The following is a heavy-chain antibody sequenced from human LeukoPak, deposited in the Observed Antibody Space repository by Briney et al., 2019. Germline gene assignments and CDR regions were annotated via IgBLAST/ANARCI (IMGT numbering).Heavy chain of an antibody. V-gene: IGHV4-59*11. Sequence: SETLSLTCTVSGGSISSHYWSWIRQPPGKGLEWTGYIYYSGSTNYNPSLKSRVTISVDTSKNQFSLKLSSVTAADTAVYYCARSGGYSYGFGGYSGYEEAAWFDPWGQGTLVTVSS. CDR3: ARSGGYSYGFGGYSGYEEAAWFDP. CDR2: IYYSGST. CDR1: GGSISSHY. J-gene: IGHJ5*02. D-gene: IGHD5-12*01.